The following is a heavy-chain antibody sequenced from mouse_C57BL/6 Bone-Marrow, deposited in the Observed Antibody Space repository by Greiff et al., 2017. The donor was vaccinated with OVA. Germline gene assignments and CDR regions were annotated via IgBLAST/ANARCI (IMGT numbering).Heavy chain of an antibody. CDR3: TKRNSNYPWYFDV. CDR2: IRLNSDHYAT. D-gene: IGHD2-5*01. CDR1: GFTFSHYW. J-gene: IGHJ1*03. Sequence: EVKVEESGGGLVQPGGSMKLSCVSSGFTFSHYWMNWVRQSPEKGLEWFAQIRLNSDHYATHYAESVKGRFTISRDDSTSSVYLQRNNLRAEDTGMYYCTKRNSNYPWYFDVWGTGTTVTVSS. V-gene: IGHV6-3*01.